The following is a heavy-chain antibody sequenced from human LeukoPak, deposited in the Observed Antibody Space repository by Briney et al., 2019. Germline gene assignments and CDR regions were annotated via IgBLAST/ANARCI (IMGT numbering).Heavy chain of an antibody. J-gene: IGHJ4*02. CDR1: GFTFSSYS. Sequence: GGSLRLSCAASGFTFSSYSMNWVRQAPGKGLEWGSYISGSSSTIYYADSVKGRFTTSRDNGKNTLYLQMNSLRAEDTAVYYCARGSTYYDSSGQVPFDYWGQGTLVTVSS. CDR3: ARGSTYYDSSGQVPFDY. D-gene: IGHD3-22*01. CDR2: ISGSSSTI. V-gene: IGHV3-48*01.